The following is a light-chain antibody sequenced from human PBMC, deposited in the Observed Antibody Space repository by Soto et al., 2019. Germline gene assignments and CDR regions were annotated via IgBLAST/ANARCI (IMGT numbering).Light chain of an antibody. CDR1: SSDAGRYNY. V-gene: IGLV2-8*01. CDR3: SSYAGGNNLYV. J-gene: IGLJ1*01. Sequence: QSVLTQPPSASGSPGQSVTISCTGTSSDAGRYNYVSWYQQHPGKAPKLMISEVTKRPSGVPDRFSGSKSGNTASLTVSGLQAEDEADYYCSSYAGGNNLYVFGTGTKVTV. CDR2: EVT.